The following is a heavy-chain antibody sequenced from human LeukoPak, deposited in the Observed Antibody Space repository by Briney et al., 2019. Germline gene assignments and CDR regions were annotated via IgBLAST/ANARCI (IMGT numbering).Heavy chain of an antibody. V-gene: IGHV3-7*01. CDR1: GFTFSSYW. D-gene: IGHD2-2*01. Sequence: PGGSLRLSCAASGFTFSSYWMSWVRQAPGKVLEWVANIKQDGSEKYYVDSVKGRFTISRDNAKNSLYLQMNSLRAEDTAVYYCARDEYLGVPAAIKVYWGQGTLVTVSS. J-gene: IGHJ4*02. CDR2: IKQDGSEK. CDR3: ARDEYLGVPAAIKVY.